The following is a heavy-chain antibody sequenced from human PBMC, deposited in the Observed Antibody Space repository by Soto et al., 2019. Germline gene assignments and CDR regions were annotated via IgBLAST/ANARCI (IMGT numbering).Heavy chain of an antibody. CDR1: GGSISSYY. CDR2: IYTSGST. D-gene: IGHD6-6*01. V-gene: IGHV4-4*07. Sequence: SKTLSLTCTVSGGSISSYYWSWIRQPAGKGLEWIGRIYTSGSTNYNPSLKSRVIMSVDTSKNQFSLKLRSVTAADTAAYDCARSDSSSPLAKWGQGTLVTVA. J-gene: IGHJ4*02. CDR3: ARSDSSSPLAK.